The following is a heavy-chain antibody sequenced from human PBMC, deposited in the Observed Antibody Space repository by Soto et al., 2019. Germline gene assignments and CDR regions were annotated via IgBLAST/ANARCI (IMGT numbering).Heavy chain of an antibody. Sequence: ASVKVSCKASGYTFTSYGISWVRQAPGQGLEWMGWISAYNGNTNYAQKLQGTVTMTTDTSTSTAYMELRSLRSDDTAIYYCASDLETGIASRHYFFYGRDVWGQGTTVTVSS. V-gene: IGHV1-18*01. CDR3: ASDLETGIASRHYFFYGRDV. CDR2: ISAYNGNT. CDR1: GYTFTSYG. D-gene: IGHD6-6*01. J-gene: IGHJ6*02.